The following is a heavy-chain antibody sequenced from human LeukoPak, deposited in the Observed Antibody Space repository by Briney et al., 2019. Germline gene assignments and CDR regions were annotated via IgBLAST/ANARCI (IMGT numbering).Heavy chain of an antibody. CDR3: ASNNLRVVTRSDY. CDR1: GGTFSSYA. D-gene: IGHD3-3*01. Sequence: VKVSCKASGGTFSSYAISWVRQAPGQGLEWMGGIIPIFGTANYAQKFQGRVTITTDESTSTAYMELSSLRSEDTAVYYCASNNLRVVTRSDYWGQGTLVTVSS. J-gene: IGHJ4*02. V-gene: IGHV1-69*13. CDR2: IIPIFGTA.